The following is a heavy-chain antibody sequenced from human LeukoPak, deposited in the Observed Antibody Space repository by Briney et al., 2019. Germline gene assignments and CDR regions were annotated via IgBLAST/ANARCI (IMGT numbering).Heavy chain of an antibody. Sequence: ASVNVSCKASGYTFTSYGISWVRQAPGQGLEWMGWISAYNGNTNYAQKLQGRVTMTTDTSTSTAYMELRSLRSDDTAVYYCARDLSRITGTNWFDPWGQGTLVTVSS. J-gene: IGHJ5*02. CDR3: ARDLSRITGTNWFDP. CDR1: GYTFTSYG. CDR2: ISAYNGNT. D-gene: IGHD1-20*01. V-gene: IGHV1-18*01.